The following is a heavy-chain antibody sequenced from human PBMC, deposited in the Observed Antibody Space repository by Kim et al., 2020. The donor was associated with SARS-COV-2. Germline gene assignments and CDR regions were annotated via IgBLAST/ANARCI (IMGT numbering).Heavy chain of an antibody. CDR3: AKDKTLLWFGGPADY. Sequence: GGSLRRSCAASGFTFDDYTMHWVRQAPGKGLEWVSLISWDGGSTYYADSVKGRFTISRDNSKNSLYLQMNSLRTEDTALYYCAKDKTLLWFGGPADYWGQGTLVTVSS. J-gene: IGHJ4*02. V-gene: IGHV3-43*01. CDR1: GFTFDDYT. CDR2: ISWDGGST. D-gene: IGHD3-10*01.